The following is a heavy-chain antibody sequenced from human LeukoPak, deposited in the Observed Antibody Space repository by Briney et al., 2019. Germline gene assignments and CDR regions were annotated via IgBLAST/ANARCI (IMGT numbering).Heavy chain of an antibody. V-gene: IGHV1-46*01. CDR2: INPSDGSR. Sequence: VASVKVSCKASGYTFTNYYMHWVRQAPGQGLEWMGIINPSDGSRSYAQKFQGRVTMTRDTSKSTVYMELSSLRSEDTAAYYCVRAYNREAVTGPTNAPFDYWGQGTLVPVSS. D-gene: IGHD6-19*01. CDR1: GYTFTNYY. CDR3: VRAYNREAVTGPTNAPFDY. J-gene: IGHJ4*02.